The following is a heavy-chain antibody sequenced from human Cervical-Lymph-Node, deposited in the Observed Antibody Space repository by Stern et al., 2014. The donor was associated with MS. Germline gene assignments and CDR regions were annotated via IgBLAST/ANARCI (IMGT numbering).Heavy chain of an antibody. J-gene: IGHJ5*02. CDR2: IYTCGNT. CDR3: AKETVAADNNWFDP. V-gene: IGHV4-61*02. D-gene: IGHD6-19*01. CDR1: GGSISSGNSY. Sequence: QVQLHESGPGLVKPSQTLSLTCTVSGGSISSGNSYWSWIRQPAGRGLEWIGLIYTCGNTKYTPSLKSRVPISVDPSKTQFSRSWSSVTAADTAVYYCAKETVAADNNWFDPWGQGTLVTVSS.